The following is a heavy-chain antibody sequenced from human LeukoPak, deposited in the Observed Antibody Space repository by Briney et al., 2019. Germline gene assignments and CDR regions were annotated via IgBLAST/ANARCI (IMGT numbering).Heavy chain of an antibody. CDR1: GFTFSSYW. CDR2: IKQDGSEK. V-gene: IGHV3-7*04. J-gene: IGHJ4*02. D-gene: IGHD6-13*01. Sequence: GGSLRLSCAASGFTFSSYWMSWVRQAPGKGLEWVANIKQDGSEKYYVDSVKGRFTISRDNAKNSLYLLMNSLRAEDTALYYCARARYSSSWYGYWGQGTLATVSS. CDR3: ARARYSSSWYGY.